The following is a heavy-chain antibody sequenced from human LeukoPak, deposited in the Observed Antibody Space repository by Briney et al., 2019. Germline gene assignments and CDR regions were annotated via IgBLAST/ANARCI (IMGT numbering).Heavy chain of an antibody. D-gene: IGHD1-26*01. CDR3: ARSLGAAIDY. Sequence: SETLSLTCTVSGGSISSYYWSWIRQPPGKGLEWIGYIYYSGSTNYNPSLKSRVTISVDTSKNQFSLKLSSVTAADTAVYYCARSLGAAIDYWGWGTLVTVSS. V-gene: IGHV4-59*08. J-gene: IGHJ4*02. CDR1: GGSISSYY. CDR2: IYYSGST.